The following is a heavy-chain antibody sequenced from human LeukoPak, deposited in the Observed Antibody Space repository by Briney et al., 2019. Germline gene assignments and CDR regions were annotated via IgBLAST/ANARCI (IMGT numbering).Heavy chain of an antibody. D-gene: IGHD1-26*01. Sequence: ASVKVSCKASGYTSTGYYMHWVRQAPGQGLEWMGWINPKSGGTNYAQKFQGRVTMTRDTSISTAYMELSRLRSDDTAVYYCARSRVGAPSDYWGQGSLVTVSS. CDR1: GYTSTGYY. J-gene: IGHJ4*02. CDR3: ARSRVGAPSDY. CDR2: INPKSGGT. V-gene: IGHV1-2*02.